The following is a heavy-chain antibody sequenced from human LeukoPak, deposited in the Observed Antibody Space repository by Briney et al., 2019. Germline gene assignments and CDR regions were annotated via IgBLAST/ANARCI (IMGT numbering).Heavy chain of an antibody. CDR3: ATDLSVITMVRGVIY. CDR1: GYTLTELS. V-gene: IGHV1-24*01. J-gene: IGHJ4*02. CDR2: FDPEDGET. Sequence: ASVKVSCKVSGYTLTELSMHWVRQAPGKGLEWMGGFDPEDGETIYAQKFQGRVTMTEDTSTDTAYMELSSLRSEDTTVYYCATDLSVITMVRGVIYWGQGTLVTVSS. D-gene: IGHD3-10*01.